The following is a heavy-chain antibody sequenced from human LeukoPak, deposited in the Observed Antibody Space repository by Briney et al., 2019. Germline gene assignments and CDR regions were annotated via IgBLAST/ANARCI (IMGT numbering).Heavy chain of an antibody. CDR3: ARESYQLLGFGYYFDY. J-gene: IGHJ4*02. D-gene: IGHD2-2*01. CDR2: ISSSSSYT. CDR1: GFTFSDYY. Sequence: GGSLRLSCAASGFTFSDYYMSWIRQAPGKGLEWVSYISSSSSYTNYADSVKGRFTISRDNAKNSLYLQMHSLRAEDTAVYYCARESYQLLGFGYYFDYWGQGTLVTVSS. V-gene: IGHV3-11*06.